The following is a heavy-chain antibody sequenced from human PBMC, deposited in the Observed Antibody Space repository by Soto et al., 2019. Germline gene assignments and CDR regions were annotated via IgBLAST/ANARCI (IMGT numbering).Heavy chain of an antibody. CDR2: ISDDGDKR. V-gene: IGHV3-30*18. J-gene: IGHJ4*02. CDR1: GFTFSNYG. CDR3: AKARVRIVGANSFDY. Sequence: GGSLRLSCVGSGFTFSNYGMHWVRQPPGEGLEWVALISDDGDKRYYADSVRGRLIISRDNSKDTLYLQMNSLGPDDTAVYFCAKARVRIVGANSFDYWGQGTPVTVSS. D-gene: IGHD1-26*01.